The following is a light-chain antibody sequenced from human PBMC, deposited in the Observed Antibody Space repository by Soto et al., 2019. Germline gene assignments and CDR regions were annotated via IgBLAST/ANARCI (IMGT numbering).Light chain of an antibody. CDR1: QGISSY. V-gene: IGKV1-9*01. CDR3: QQLNSYLRT. Sequence: DIQLTQSPSFLSASVGDRVTITCRASQGISSYLAWYQQKPGKAPKLLIYAASTLQSGVPSRFSGSGSGTEFTLTIISLQPEDFATYYCQQLNSYLRTFGQGTKLEIK. J-gene: IGKJ2*01. CDR2: AAS.